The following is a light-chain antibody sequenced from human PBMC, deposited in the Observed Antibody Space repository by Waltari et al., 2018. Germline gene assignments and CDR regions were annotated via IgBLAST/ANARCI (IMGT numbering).Light chain of an antibody. CDR1: SRDAGNYNL. Sequence: QSALTPPASVSGSPGQSTPISCTGTSRDAGNYNLVSWYQQHPGKAPKLMISAGSKRPSGVSNRFSGSKSGNTASLTISGLQAEDEADYYCCSYAGSSTYVFGTGTKVTVL. V-gene: IGLV2-23*01. J-gene: IGLJ1*01. CDR2: AGS. CDR3: CSYAGSSTYV.